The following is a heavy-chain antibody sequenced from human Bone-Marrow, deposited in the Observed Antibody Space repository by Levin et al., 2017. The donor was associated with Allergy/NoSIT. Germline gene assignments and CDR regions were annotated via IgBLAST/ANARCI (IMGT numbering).Heavy chain of an antibody. CDR3: ARGPYSSGWYVALFDY. J-gene: IGHJ4*02. V-gene: IGHV3-48*01. Sequence: GESLKISCAASGFSLTDYNMNWLRQTPGKGLEWVAFTSGTATNIYYADSVKGRFTISRDSATNSLHLHMNSLRAEDPAVYYCARGPYSSGWYVALFDYWGQGTLVSVSS. CDR1: GFSLTDYN. CDR2: TSGTATNI. D-gene: IGHD6-19*01.